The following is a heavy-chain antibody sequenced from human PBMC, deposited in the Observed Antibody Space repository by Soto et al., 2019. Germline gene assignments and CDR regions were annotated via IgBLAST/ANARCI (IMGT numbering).Heavy chain of an antibody. V-gene: IGHV3-23*01. D-gene: IGHD5-12*01. Sequence: HPGGSLRLSCAASGFTFSRYAMSWVRQAPGKGLEWVSAISGSGGSTYYADSVKGRFTISRDNSKNTLYLQMNSLRAEDTAVYYCAKMASYLCYYYYYMDVWGKGTTVTVSS. CDR1: GFTFSRYA. CDR2: ISGSGGST. CDR3: AKMASYLCYYYYYMDV. J-gene: IGHJ6*03.